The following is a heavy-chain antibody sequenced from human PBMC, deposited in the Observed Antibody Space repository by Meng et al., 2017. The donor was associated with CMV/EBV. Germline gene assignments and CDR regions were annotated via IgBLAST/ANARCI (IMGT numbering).Heavy chain of an antibody. CDR3: ASTARNYYYYGMDV. CDR1: GFTVSSNY. V-gene: IGHV3-66*02. Sequence: GGSLRPSCAASGFTVSSNYMSWVRQAPGKGLEWVSVIYSGGSTYYADSVKGRFTISRDNSKNTLYLQMNSLRPEDTAVYYCASTARNYYYYGMDVWGHGTTVTVSS. D-gene: IGHD2-21*02. CDR2: IYSGGST. J-gene: IGHJ6*02.